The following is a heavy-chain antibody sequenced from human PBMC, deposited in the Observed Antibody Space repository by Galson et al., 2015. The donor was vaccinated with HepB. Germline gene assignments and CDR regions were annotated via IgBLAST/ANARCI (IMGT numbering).Heavy chain of an antibody. V-gene: IGHV3-30-3*01. Sequence: SLRLSCAASGFTFSNYAMHWVRQAPGKGLEWVAVISYDGSNKYYADSVKGRFTISRDNSKNTLYLQMNSLRAEDTAVYYCARDSPARLQLPPRLYYGMDVWGQGTTVTVSS. CDR3: ARDSPARLQLPPRLYYGMDV. J-gene: IGHJ6*02. D-gene: IGHD2-2*01. CDR2: ISYDGSNK. CDR1: GFTFSNYA.